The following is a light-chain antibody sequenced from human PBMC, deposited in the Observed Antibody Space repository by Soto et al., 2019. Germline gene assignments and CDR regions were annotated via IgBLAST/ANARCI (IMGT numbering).Light chain of an antibody. Sequence: QSVLTQPASVSGSPGQSITISCTGTSSDVGRYNYISWYQQHPGKAPKLMIYDVFNRPSGVSYRFSGSKSGNTASLTIYGLQAEDEADYYCSSYTTSNTLVVFGGGTKLTVL. CDR3: SSYTTSNTLVV. V-gene: IGLV2-14*01. CDR2: DVF. CDR1: SSDVGRYNY. J-gene: IGLJ2*01.